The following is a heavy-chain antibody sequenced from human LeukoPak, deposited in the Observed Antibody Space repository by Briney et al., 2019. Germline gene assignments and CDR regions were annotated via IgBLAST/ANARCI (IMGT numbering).Heavy chain of an antibody. CDR2: IWYDGSNK. CDR3: ARDQRPGWGEYFQH. CDR1: EFTFSSYG. D-gene: IGHD3-16*01. J-gene: IGHJ1*01. Sequence: GESLKISCAASEFTFSSYGVHWVRQAPGKGLEWVAVIWYDGSNKYYADSVKGRFTISRDNSKNTVYLQMNSLRVEDTAVYYCARDQRPGWGEYFQHWGQGTLVTVSS. V-gene: IGHV3-33*01.